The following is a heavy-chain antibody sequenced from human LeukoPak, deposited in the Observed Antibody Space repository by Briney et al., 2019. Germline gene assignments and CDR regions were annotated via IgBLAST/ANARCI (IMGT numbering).Heavy chain of an antibody. CDR1: GYTFTGYY. CDR3: ARPRYGSGSTQGFDP. CDR2: INPNSGGT. J-gene: IGHJ5*02. V-gene: IGHV1-2*02. Sequence: GASVTVSCKASGYTFTGYYMHWVRQAPGQGLEWMGWINPNSGGTNYAQKFQGRVTMTRDTSISTAYMELSRLRSDDTAVYYCARPRYGSGSTQGFDPWGQGTLVTVSS. D-gene: IGHD3-10*01.